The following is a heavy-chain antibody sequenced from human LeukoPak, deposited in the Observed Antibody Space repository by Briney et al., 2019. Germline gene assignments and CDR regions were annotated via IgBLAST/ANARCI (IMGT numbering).Heavy chain of an antibody. CDR1: GFTFSSYS. J-gene: IGHJ4*02. V-gene: IGHV3-21*01. Sequence: PGGSLRLSCAASGFTFSSYSMNWVRQAPGKGLEWVSSISSSSSYIYYADSVKGRFTISRDNAKNSLYLQMNSLRAEDTAVYYCARDFSNTGDTDYWGQGTLVTVSP. CDR2: ISSSSSYI. CDR3: ARDFSNTGDTDY. D-gene: IGHD3-10*01.